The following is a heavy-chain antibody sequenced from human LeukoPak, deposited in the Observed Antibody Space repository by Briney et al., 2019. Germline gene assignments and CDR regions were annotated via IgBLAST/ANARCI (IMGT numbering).Heavy chain of an antibody. CDR3: ASGQRVAVAGNALLFDP. CDR1: GYTFTSYD. D-gene: IGHD6-19*01. CDR2: MNPNSGNT. J-gene: IGHJ5*02. V-gene: IGHV1-8*01. Sequence: ASVKVSCKASGYTFTSYDINWVRQATGQGLEWMGWMNPNSGNTGYAQKFQGRVTMTRNTSISTAYMELSSLRSEDTAVYYCASGQRVAVAGNALLFDPWGQGTLVTVSS.